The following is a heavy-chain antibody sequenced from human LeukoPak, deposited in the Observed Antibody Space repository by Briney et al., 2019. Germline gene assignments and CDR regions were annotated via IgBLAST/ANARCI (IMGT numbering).Heavy chain of an antibody. D-gene: IGHD3-22*01. V-gene: IGHV3-21*01. CDR3: ARYYYDSSGYYYVSYYYYYGMDV. CDR2: ISSSSSCI. Sequence: PGGSLRLSCAASGFTFSSYSMNWVRQAPGKGLEWVSSISSSSSCIYYADSVKGRFTISRDNAKNSLYLQMNSLRAEDTAVYYCARYYYDSSGYYYVSYYYYYGMDVWGQGTTVTVSS. J-gene: IGHJ6*02. CDR1: GFTFSSYS.